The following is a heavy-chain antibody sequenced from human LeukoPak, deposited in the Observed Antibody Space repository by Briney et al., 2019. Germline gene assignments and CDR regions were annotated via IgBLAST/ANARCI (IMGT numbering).Heavy chain of an antibody. CDR2: ISGSGGST. Sequence: QPGGSLRLSCAASGFTFSSYAMSWVRQAPGKGLEWVSAISGSGGSTYYADSVKGRFTISRDNSKNTLYLQMNSLRAEDTAVYYCAKLHVVVLKSTMIACGYFDYWGQGTLVTVSS. CDR3: AKLHVVVLKSTMIACGYFDY. D-gene: IGHD3-22*01. J-gene: IGHJ4*02. CDR1: GFTFSSYA. V-gene: IGHV3-23*01.